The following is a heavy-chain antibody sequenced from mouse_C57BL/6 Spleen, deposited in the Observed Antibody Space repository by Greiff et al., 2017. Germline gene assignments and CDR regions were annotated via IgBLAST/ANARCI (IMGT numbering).Heavy chain of an antibody. CDR1: GYTFTEYT. D-gene: IGHD2-5*01. CDR2: FYPGSGSI. V-gene: IGHV1-62-2*01. CDR3: ARHEEGTYSNYPAWFAY. J-gene: IGHJ3*01. Sequence: QVQLQQSGAELVKPGASVKLSCKASGYTFTEYTIHWVKQRSGQGLEWIGWFYPGSGSIKYNEKFKDKATLTADTSSSTAYMELSRLTSEDSAVYFCARHEEGTYSNYPAWFAYWGQGTLVTVSA.